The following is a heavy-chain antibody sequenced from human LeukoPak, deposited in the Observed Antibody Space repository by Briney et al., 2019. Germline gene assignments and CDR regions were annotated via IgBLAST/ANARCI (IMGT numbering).Heavy chain of an antibody. J-gene: IGHJ4*02. CDR1: GLTISNYW. CDR2: IKQDGSDK. Sequence: GGSLRLSCAASGLTISNYWMSWVRQSPGKGLEWVANIKQDGSDKYYLDSVKGRFTISRDNAENSLYLQMNSLGAEDTAVYYCARDFTWTGGYFDYWGQGSLVTVSS. D-gene: IGHD1-14*01. CDR3: ARDFTWTGGYFDY. V-gene: IGHV3-7*01.